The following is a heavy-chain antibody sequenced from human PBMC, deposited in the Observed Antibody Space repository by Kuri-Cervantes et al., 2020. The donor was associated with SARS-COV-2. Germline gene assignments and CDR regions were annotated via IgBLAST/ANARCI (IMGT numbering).Heavy chain of an antibody. CDR2: IKQDGSEK. V-gene: IGHV3-7*01. D-gene: IGHD3-3*01. CDR1: GFTFSSYW. CDR3: AREYYDFWSGKVALDV. Sequence: GESLKISCAASGFTFSSYWMSWVRQAPGKGLEWVANIKQDGSEKYHVDSVKGRFTISRDNAKNSLYLQMNSLRAEDTAVYYCAREYYDFWSGKVALDVWGKGTTVTVSS. J-gene: IGHJ6*04.